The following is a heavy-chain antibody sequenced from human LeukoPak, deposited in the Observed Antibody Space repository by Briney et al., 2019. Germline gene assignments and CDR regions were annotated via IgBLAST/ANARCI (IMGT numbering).Heavy chain of an antibody. V-gene: IGHV1-18*01. J-gene: IGHJ4*01. CDR1: GYTFTSYG. CDR2: ISPYNGNT. CDR3: ASDRTIAVAGAGY. D-gene: IGHD6-19*01. Sequence: GASVKVSCKASGYTFTSYGISWLRQAPGQGLEWMGWISPYNGNTNYAQNLQGRVTMTTDKSTSTAYMELRSLRSDDAAVYYCASDRTIAVAGAGYWGHRTLVTVSS.